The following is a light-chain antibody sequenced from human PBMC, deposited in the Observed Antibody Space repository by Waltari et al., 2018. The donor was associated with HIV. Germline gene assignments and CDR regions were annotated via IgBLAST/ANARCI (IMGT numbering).Light chain of an antibody. CDR1: TSNIGSNS. CDR3: ATWDDTLDGPV. CDR2: SNS. J-gene: IGLJ3*02. Sequence: QSVLTQSPSASGTPGQGVTISCSGGTSNIGSNSVSWYQQVPGTAPQLFMFSNSVRPSGVPDRFSGSKSGTSASLAISGLQSEDEADYYCATWDDTLDGPVCGGGTRLTVL. V-gene: IGLV1-44*01.